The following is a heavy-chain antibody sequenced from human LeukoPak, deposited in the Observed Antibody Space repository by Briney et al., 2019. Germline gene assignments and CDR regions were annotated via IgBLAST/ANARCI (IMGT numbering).Heavy chain of an antibody. CDR3: ARDMGRERTTAWYFDL. D-gene: IGHD3-10*01. Sequence: GGSLRLSCAASGFTFSSYAMHWVRQAPGKGLEWVANIKQDGSEKYYVDSVKGRFTISRDNAKNSLYLQMNSLRAEDTAVYYCARDMGRERTTAWYFDLWGRGTLVTVSS. CDR1: GFTFSSYA. V-gene: IGHV3-7*01. CDR2: IKQDGSEK. J-gene: IGHJ2*01.